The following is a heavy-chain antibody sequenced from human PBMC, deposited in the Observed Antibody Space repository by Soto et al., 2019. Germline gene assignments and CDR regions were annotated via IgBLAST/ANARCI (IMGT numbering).Heavy chain of an antibody. Sequence: QVQLVESGGGVVQPGRSPRLSCAASGFSFSAYAMHWVRQAPGKGLECVAFISYDERDKYYADSVKGRFTISRDNSKNTLYLQMNSLRPEDTAVYYCARDPRGSYYFDYWGQGTLVTVSS. CDR3: ARDPRGSYYFDY. CDR1: GFSFSAYA. CDR2: ISYDERDK. J-gene: IGHJ4*02. D-gene: IGHD1-26*01. V-gene: IGHV3-30*04.